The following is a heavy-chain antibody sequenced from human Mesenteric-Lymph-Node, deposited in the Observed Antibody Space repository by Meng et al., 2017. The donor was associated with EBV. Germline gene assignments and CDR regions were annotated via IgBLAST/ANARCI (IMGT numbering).Heavy chain of an antibody. V-gene: IGHV4-59*01. CDR1: GGSISTYY. CDR2: TSYSGST. Sequence: QVQLPESGPGLVKPSETLSLTCTVSGGSISTYYWSWIRQPPGKGLEWIGYTSYSGSTNYKPSLKSRVTISVDTSKNHLSLRLTSVTAADTAVYYCARDGASSGWYLDYWGQGTLVTVSS. J-gene: IGHJ4*02. CDR3: ARDGASSGWYLDY. D-gene: IGHD6-19*01.